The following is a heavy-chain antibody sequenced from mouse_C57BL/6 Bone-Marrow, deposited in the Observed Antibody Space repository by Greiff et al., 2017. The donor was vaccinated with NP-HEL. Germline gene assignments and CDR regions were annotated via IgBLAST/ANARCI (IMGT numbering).Heavy chain of an antibody. CDR2: ISSGSSTI. CDR3: ARGNWDWAMDY. J-gene: IGHJ4*01. Sequence: EVQRVESGGGLVKPGGSLKLSCAASGFTFSDYGMHWVRQAPEKGLEWVAYISSGSSTIYYADTVKGRFTISRDNAKNTLFLQMTSLRSEDTAMYYCARGNWDWAMDYWGQGTSVTVSS. V-gene: IGHV5-17*01. CDR1: GFTFSDYG. D-gene: IGHD4-1*01.